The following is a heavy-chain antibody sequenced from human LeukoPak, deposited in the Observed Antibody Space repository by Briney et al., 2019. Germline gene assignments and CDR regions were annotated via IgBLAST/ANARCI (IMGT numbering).Heavy chain of an antibody. J-gene: IGHJ6*02. CDR1: GFTFSAYA. CDR3: ARDLHYYVAVDV. D-gene: IGHD3-10*02. V-gene: IGHV3-23*01. Sequence: GGSLRLSCEASGFTFSAYAMTWVRQAPGKGLEWVSSIGSDNKPHYSESVKGRFAISRDNSKNTLFLRLHNLRVEDTALYYCARDLHYYVAVDVWGQGTTVTVSS. CDR2: IGSDNKP.